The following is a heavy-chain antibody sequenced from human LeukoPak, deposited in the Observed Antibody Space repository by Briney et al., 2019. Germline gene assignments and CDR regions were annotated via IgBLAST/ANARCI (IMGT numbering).Heavy chain of an antibody. D-gene: IGHD6-13*01. CDR2: IIPIFGTA. CDR1: GGTFSSYA. Sequence: GASVKVSCKASGGTFSSYAISWVRQATGQGLEWMRRIIPIFGTANYAQKFQGRVTITTDESTSTAYMELSSLRSEDTAVYYCARDCNYGSSCGTPSLFDYWGQGTLVTVSS. J-gene: IGHJ4*02. CDR3: ARDCNYGSSCGTPSLFDY. V-gene: IGHV1-69*05.